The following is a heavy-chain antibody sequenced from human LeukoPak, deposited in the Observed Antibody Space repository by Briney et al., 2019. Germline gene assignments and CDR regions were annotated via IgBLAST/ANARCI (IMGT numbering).Heavy chain of an antibody. CDR3: ARATYSSSWYFDY. D-gene: IGHD6-13*01. J-gene: IGHJ4*02. CDR1: GYTFTGYY. CDR2: INPNSGGT. V-gene: IGHV1-2*02. Sequence: SSVKVSCKASGYTFTGYYMHWVRQAPGQGLEWMGWINPNSGGTNYAQKFQGRVTMTRDTSISTAYMELSRLRSDDTAVYYCARATYSSSWYFDYWGQGTLVTVSS.